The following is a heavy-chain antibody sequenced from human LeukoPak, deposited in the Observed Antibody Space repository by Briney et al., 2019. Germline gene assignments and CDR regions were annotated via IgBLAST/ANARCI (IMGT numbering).Heavy chain of an antibody. V-gene: IGHV1-2*02. Sequence: ASVKVSCKASEYTFTGYYVHCVRQGPGQGLEWMGRINPNSGGTNYAQKFQGRVTMTRDTSISTAYMELSRLRSDDTAVYYCARDTDIVVVVAATPGAFDIWGQGTMVTVSS. CDR3: ARDTDIVVVVAATPGAFDI. CDR2: INPNSGGT. D-gene: IGHD2-15*01. CDR1: EYTFTGYY. J-gene: IGHJ3*02.